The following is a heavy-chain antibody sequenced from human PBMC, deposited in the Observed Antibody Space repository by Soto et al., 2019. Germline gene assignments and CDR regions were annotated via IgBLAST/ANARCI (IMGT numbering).Heavy chain of an antibody. D-gene: IGHD3-22*01. J-gene: IGHJ6*02. CDR1: GGSMSSYY. CDR3: ARATMTTIPLDV. V-gene: IGHV4-59*01. Sequence: LSLTCTVSGGSMSSYYWTWIRKPPGKGLEWIGYVSYSGTTNYNPPLKGRITISVDTSKNQFSLKLASVTAADTAVYYCARATMTTIPLDVWGRGTTVTVSS. CDR2: VSYSGTT.